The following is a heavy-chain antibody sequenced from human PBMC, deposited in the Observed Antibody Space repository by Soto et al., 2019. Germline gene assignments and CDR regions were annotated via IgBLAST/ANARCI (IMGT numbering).Heavy chain of an antibody. CDR3: TTDLYYYGSGSPYGMDV. Sequence: EVQLVESGGGLVKPGGSLRLSCAASGFTFSNAWMSWVRQAPGKGLEWVGRIKSKTDGGTTDYAAPVKGRFTISRDDSKNTLYLQMNCLKTEDTAVYYCTTDLYYYGSGSPYGMDVWGQGTTVTVSS. V-gene: IGHV3-15*01. CDR2: IKSKTDGGTT. CDR1: GFTFSNAW. J-gene: IGHJ6*02. D-gene: IGHD3-10*01.